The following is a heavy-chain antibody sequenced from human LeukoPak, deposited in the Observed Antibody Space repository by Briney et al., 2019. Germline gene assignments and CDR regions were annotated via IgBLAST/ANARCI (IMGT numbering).Heavy chain of an antibody. V-gene: IGHV1-69*13. CDR3: ARGDYGGNSLYFDY. D-gene: IGHD4-23*01. Sequence: GASVKVSCKASGGTFSSYAISWVRQAPGQGLEWMGGIIPIFGTANYAQKFQGRVTITADESTSTAYMELSSLRSEDTAVYYCARGDYGGNSLYFDYWGQGTLVTVS. CDR2: IIPIFGTA. CDR1: GGTFSSYA. J-gene: IGHJ4*02.